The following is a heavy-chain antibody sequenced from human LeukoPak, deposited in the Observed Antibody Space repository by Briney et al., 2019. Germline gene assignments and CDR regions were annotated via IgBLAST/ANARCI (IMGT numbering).Heavy chain of an antibody. V-gene: IGHV1-18*01. Sequence: GASVKVSCKASGYTFTSYGISWVRQAPGQGLEWMGWISAYNGNTNYAQKLQGRVTMTTDTSTSTAYMELRSLRSDDTAVYYCARALPGIAVAGNDYWGQGTLVTVSS. CDR3: ARALPGIAVAGNDY. J-gene: IGHJ4*02. D-gene: IGHD6-19*01. CDR2: ISAYNGNT. CDR1: GYTFTSYG.